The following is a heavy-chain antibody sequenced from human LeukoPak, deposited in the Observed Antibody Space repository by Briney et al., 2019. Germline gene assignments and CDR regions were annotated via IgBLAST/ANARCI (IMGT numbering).Heavy chain of an antibody. CDR1: GYTFTSYD. Sequence: ASVKVSCKASGYTFTSYDINWVRQATGQGLEWMGWMNPNSGNTGYAQKFQGRVTTTRNTSISTAYMELSSLRSEDTAVYYCARGGTITMKYYYYMDVWGKGTTVTISS. J-gene: IGHJ6*03. CDR3: ARGGTITMKYYYYMDV. D-gene: IGHD3-22*01. CDR2: MNPNSGNT. V-gene: IGHV1-8*01.